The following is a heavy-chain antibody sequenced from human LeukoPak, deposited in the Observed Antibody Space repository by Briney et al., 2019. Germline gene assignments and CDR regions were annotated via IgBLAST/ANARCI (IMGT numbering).Heavy chain of an antibody. D-gene: IGHD6-13*01. Sequence: GRSLRLSCAASGFTFSSYGMHWVRQATGKGLEWVAVIWYDGSNKYYADSVKGRFTISRDNSKNTLYLQMNSLRAEDTAVYYCARGLRYGTVPYFDYWGQGTLVTVSS. V-gene: IGHV3-33*01. J-gene: IGHJ4*02. CDR1: GFTFSSYG. CDR2: IWYDGSNK. CDR3: ARGLRYGTVPYFDY.